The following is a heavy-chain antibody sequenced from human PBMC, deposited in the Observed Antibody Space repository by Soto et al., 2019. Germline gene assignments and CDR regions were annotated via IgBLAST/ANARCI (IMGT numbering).Heavy chain of an antibody. CDR1: EDFISNYD. CDR3: ARYTNSWSSFDY. Sequence: SETLSLTRTVSEDFISNYDWRRVLQPAGKGLEWIGYSSYGVGTHYNPSLKSRVTISLDTSKNQISLKLSSVTAADTALYYCARYTNSWSSFDYWGQGTRVTVSS. CDR2: SSYGVGT. J-gene: IGHJ4*02. V-gene: IGHV4-59*01. D-gene: IGHD6-13*01.